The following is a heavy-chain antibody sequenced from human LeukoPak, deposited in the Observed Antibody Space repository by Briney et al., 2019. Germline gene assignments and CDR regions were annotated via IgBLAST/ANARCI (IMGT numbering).Heavy chain of an antibody. D-gene: IGHD3-16*01. CDR1: GFTFSSYG. Sequence: PGGSLRHSCAASGFTFSSYGMHWVRQAPGEGLEWVAVIWYDGSNKYYADSVKGRFTISRDNSKNTLYLQMNSLRAEDTAVYYCARDLYADYVWGSFDYCGQGTLVTVSS. J-gene: IGHJ4*02. V-gene: IGHV3-33*01. CDR3: ARDLYADYVWGSFDY. CDR2: IWYDGSNK.